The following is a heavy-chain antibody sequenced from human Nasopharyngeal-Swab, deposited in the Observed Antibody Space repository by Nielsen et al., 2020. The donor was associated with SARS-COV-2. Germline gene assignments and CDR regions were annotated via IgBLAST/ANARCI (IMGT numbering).Heavy chain of an antibody. J-gene: IGHJ5*02. CDR2: IYYSGST. Sequence: WIRQPPGKGLEWIGYIYYSGSTYYNPSLKSRVTISVDTSKNQFSLKLSSVTAADTAVYYCARGGGYSYGTWVWFDPWGQGTLVTV. CDR3: ARGGGYSYGTWVWFDP. D-gene: IGHD5-18*01. V-gene: IGHV4-31*02.